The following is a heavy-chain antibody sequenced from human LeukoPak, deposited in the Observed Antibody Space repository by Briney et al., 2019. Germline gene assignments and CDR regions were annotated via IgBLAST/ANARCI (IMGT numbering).Heavy chain of an antibody. V-gene: IGHV3-11*01. D-gene: IGHD3-10*01. J-gene: IGHJ6*02. Sequence: PGGSLRLSCTASGFTFSGYHMSWIRQAPGRGLEWVSYISSSGNPIHYTDSVRGRFTISRDNAKNSLYLHMNSLRAEDAAVYYCARSTDGSGSYYYYGMDVWGQGTTVTVSS. CDR3: ARSTDGSGSYYYYGMDV. CDR1: GFTFSGYH. CDR2: ISSSGNPI.